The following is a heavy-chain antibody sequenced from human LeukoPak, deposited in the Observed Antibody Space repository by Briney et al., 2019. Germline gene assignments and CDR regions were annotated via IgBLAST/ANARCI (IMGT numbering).Heavy chain of an antibody. CDR2: IKSKTDGGTT. CDR1: GFTFSNAW. CDR3: IAKYSNNWYDRDFDI. J-gene: IGHJ3*02. V-gene: IGHV3-15*01. Sequence: GGSLRLSCAASGFTFSNAWMSWVRQAPKKGLEWVGRIKSKTDGGTTDYAAPVKGRFTISRDDSKNTLYLQMNSLKTEDTAVYYCIAKYSNNWYDRDFDIWGQGTMVTVSS. D-gene: IGHD6-13*01.